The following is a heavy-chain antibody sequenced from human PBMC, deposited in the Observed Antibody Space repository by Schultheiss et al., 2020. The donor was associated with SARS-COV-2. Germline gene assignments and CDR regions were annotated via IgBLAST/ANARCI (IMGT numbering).Heavy chain of an antibody. CDR2: ISYDGSNK. D-gene: IGHD5-18*01. V-gene: IGHV3-30*18. CDR3: AKDLSPSFRGYSYGYGVGGY. J-gene: IGHJ4*02. CDR1: GFTFSSYG. Sequence: GGSLRLSCAASGFTFSSYGMHWVRQAPGKGLEWVAVISYDGSNKYYADSVKGRFTISRDNSKNTLYLQMNSLRAEDTALYYCAKDLSPSFRGYSYGYGVGGYWGQRTLVTVSS.